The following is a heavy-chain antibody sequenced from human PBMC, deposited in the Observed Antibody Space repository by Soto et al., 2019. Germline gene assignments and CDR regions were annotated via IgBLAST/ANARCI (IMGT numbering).Heavy chain of an antibody. D-gene: IGHD2-15*01. CDR2: ISSDGSDK. CDR3: VKGSEVARQELDY. V-gene: IGHV3-30*18. CDR1: GFSVSNCG. Sequence: QVQLDESGGGVVQPGRSLRLSCAASGFSVSNCGMHWVRQAPGKGLEWVAAISSDGSDKYYSESVRGRFTISRDNSKNTLVLQMTSLRVEDTAVYYCVKGSEVARQELDYWGQGTLVTVSS. J-gene: IGHJ4*02.